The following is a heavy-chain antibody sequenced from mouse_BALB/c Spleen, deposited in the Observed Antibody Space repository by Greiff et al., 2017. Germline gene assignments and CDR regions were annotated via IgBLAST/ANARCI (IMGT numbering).Heavy chain of an antibody. Sequence: VQLQQSGPELVKPGASVKISCKASGYTFTDYNMHWVKQSHGKSLEWIGYIYPYNGGTGYNQKFKSKATLTVDNSSSTAYMELRSLTSEDSAVYYCARNHYDYDDAMDYWGQGTSVTVSS. V-gene: IGHV1S29*02. J-gene: IGHJ4*01. D-gene: IGHD2-4*01. CDR1: GYTFTDYN. CDR2: IYPYNGGT. CDR3: ARNHYDYDDAMDY.